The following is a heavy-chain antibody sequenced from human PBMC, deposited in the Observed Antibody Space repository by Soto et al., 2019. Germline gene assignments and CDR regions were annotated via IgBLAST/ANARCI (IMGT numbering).Heavy chain of an antibody. CDR2: INHSGIT. J-gene: IGHJ4*02. Sequence: SETLSLTCTVSGGSFSGYFWTWIRQPPGKGLEWLAEINHSGITNYNPSVESRVSISMDTSKNQFSLNLDSVTAADTAVYFCARDFAYFDSWGQGTLVTVSS. V-gene: IGHV4-34*01. D-gene: IGHD3-3*01. CDR3: ARDFAYFDS. CDR1: GGSFSGYF.